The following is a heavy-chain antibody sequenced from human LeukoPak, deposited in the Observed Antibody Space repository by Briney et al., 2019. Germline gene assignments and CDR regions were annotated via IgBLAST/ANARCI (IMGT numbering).Heavy chain of an antibody. CDR2: FYSSGST. V-gene: IGHV4-4*07. Sequence: SETLSLTCTVSGTSITTYFWSWIRQPAGKGLEWIGRFYSSGSTSYNPSLKSRLTMSVDTSKNQFSLKLSSVTAADTAVYYCARHGSSRSRIDCWGQGTLVTVSS. CDR3: ARHGSSRSRIDC. D-gene: IGHD6-13*01. J-gene: IGHJ4*02. CDR1: GTSITTYF.